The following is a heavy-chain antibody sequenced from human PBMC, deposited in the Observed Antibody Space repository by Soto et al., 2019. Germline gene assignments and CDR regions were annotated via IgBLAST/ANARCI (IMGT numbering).Heavy chain of an antibody. V-gene: IGHV2-5*02. Sequence: QITFKESGPTLVKPTQTLTLTCTFSGFSLSTSGVGVGWIRQPPGKALEWLALIYWDDDQRYRPPLKSRLTITKDTSKHQLGVTMTYIDSVDTATYYCAHSGIPGTMFGDYYYGMDVWGQGTTVTVAS. D-gene: IGHD3-10*02. CDR1: GFSLSTSGVG. CDR3: AHSGIPGTMFGDYYYGMDV. J-gene: IGHJ6*02. CDR2: IYWDDDQ.